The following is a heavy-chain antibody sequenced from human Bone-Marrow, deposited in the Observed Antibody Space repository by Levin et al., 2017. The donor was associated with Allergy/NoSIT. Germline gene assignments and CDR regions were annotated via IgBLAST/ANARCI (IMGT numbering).Heavy chain of an antibody. CDR2: ISAYNGNT. V-gene: IGHV1-18*01. D-gene: IGHD3-3*01. CDR3: ARNYDFWSGYYHNYYYYYYMDV. Sequence: ASVKVSCKASGYTFTSYGISWVRQAPGQGLEWMGWISAYNGNTNYAQKLQGRVTMTTDTSTSTAYMELRSPRSDDTAVYYCARNYDFWSGYYHNYYYYYYMDVWGKGTTVTVSS. J-gene: IGHJ6*03. CDR1: GYTFTSYG.